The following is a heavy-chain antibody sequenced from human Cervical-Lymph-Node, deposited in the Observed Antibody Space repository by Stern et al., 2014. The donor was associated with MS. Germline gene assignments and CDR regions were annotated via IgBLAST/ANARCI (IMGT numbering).Heavy chain of an antibody. J-gene: IGHJ4*02. CDR2: IFSNDER. D-gene: IGHD3-10*01. Sequence: QVTLKESGPVLVKPTETLMLTCTVSGFSLSNGRMGVSWIRQPPGKALEWLAYIFSNDERSYSSSLKSRLPISKDTSRSQVVLTMTNMDPVDTATYFCARILYDGAYRGDYWGQGILVTVSS. V-gene: IGHV2-26*01. CDR3: ARILYDGAYRGDY. CDR1: GFSLSNGRMG.